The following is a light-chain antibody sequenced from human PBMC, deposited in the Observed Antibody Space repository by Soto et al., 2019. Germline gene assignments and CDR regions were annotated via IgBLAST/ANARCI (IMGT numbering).Light chain of an antibody. V-gene: IGLV7-46*01. CDR3: LLTYSGARV. CDR2: DTN. Sequence: QAVVTQEPSLTVSPGGTVTLTCGSSTGAVTTDHFPYWFQQKPDQAPRTLIYDTNNKYSWTPARFSGSLLGDKAALTLSGAQPEDEADYYCLLTYSGARVFGGGTKVTVL. CDR1: TGAVTTDHF. J-gene: IGLJ3*02.